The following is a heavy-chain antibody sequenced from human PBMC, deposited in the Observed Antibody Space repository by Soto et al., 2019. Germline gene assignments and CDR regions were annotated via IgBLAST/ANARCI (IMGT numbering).Heavy chain of an antibody. Sequence: SETLSLTCTVSGGSISSSTYYWGWIRQPPGKGLEWIGSIFYSGSTYYNPSLKSRVTISVDTSKNQFSLKLSSVTAADTAVYYCARHLTYCSAGSCYSDFPYYGMDVWGQGTTVT. V-gene: IGHV4-39*01. CDR3: ARHLTYCSAGSCYSDFPYYGMDV. CDR2: IFYSGST. J-gene: IGHJ6*02. CDR1: GGSISSSTYY. D-gene: IGHD2-15*01.